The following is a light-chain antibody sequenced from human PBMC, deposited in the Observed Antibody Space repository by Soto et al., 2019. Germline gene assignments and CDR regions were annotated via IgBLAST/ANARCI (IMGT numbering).Light chain of an antibody. CDR1: SSDVGGYDY. CDR3: SSYTSRTSLSFV. V-gene: IGLV2-14*01. CDR2: EVT. J-gene: IGLJ1*01. Sequence: QSVLTQPASVSGSPGQPITISCTGTSSDVGGYDYVSWYQQHPGKAPKLMIYEVTNRPSGVSNRFSGSRSGNTASLTISGLLAEDEADYYCSSYTSRTSLSFVFGAGTKVTVL.